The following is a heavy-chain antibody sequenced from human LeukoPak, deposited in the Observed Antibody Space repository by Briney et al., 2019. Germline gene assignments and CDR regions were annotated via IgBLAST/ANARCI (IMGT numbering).Heavy chain of an antibody. CDR3: ARGIAAAGNPEYFQH. V-gene: IGHV3-33*08. Sequence: GGSLRLSCTASGFDFSHYGIHWVRQIPGKGLAWVTVISYDGSNENYADSVKGRFTISRDNAKNSLYLQMNSLRAEDTAVYYCARGIAAAGNPEYFQHWGQGTLVTVSS. D-gene: IGHD6-13*01. CDR2: ISYDGSNE. J-gene: IGHJ1*01. CDR1: GFDFSHYG.